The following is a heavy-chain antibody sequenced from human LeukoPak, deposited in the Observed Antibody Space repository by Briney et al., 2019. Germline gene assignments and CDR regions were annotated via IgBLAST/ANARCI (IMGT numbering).Heavy chain of an antibody. V-gene: IGHV3-30*04. J-gene: IGHJ4*02. CDR2: ISYDGSNK. CDR3: ARAFSSGWSILTE. Sequence: GGSLRLSCAASGFTFSSYAMHWVRQAPGKGLEWVAVISYDGSNKYYADSVKGRFTISRDNSKNTLYLQMNSLRVEDTAVYYCARAFSSGWSILTEWGKGPLVTVSS. D-gene: IGHD6-19*01. CDR1: GFTFSSYA.